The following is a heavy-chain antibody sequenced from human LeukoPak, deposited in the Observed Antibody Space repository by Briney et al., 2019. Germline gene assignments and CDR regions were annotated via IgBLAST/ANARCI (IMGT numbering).Heavy chain of an antibody. J-gene: IGHJ6*02. Sequence: PSETLSLTCAVYGGSFSGYYWSWIRQPPGKGLEWIGEINHSGSTNYNPSLKSRVTISVDTSKNQFSLKLSSMTAADTAVYYCARGGVAVAGVPYYYYGMDVWGQGTTVTVSS. CDR3: ARGGVAVAGVPYYYYGMDV. V-gene: IGHV4-34*01. D-gene: IGHD6-19*01. CDR1: GGSFSGYY. CDR2: INHSGST.